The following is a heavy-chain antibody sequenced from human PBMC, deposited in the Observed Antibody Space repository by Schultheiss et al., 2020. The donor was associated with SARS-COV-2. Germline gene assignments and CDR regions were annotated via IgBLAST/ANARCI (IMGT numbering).Heavy chain of an antibody. D-gene: IGHD6-25*01. V-gene: IGHV3-30*01. CDR1: GFTFSSYA. Sequence: GGSLRLSCAASGFTFSSYAIHWVRQAPGKGLEWVTLISYDGSNKYYADSVKGRLTISRDNSKNTLYLQMNSLRAEDTAVYYCARAGGKYYYYYGMDVWGHGTSVTVSS. CDR2: ISYDGSNK. J-gene: IGHJ6*02. CDR3: ARAGGKYYYYYGMDV.